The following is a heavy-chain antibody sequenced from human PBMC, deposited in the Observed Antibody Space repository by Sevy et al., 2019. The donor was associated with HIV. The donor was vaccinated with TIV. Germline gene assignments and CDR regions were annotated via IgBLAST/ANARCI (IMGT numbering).Heavy chain of an antibody. CDR1: GFIFKNYW. V-gene: IGHV3-74*01. J-gene: IGHJ4*02. CDR3: ARSPNVHRG. CDR2: INSDGSSA. Sequence: RGYLRLSCATSGFIFKNYWMHWVRQVPGKGLVWVSRINSDGSSATYADSVKGRFTISRDNAKNTLYLQMNSLRAEDTAMYYCARSPNVHRGWGQGTLVIVSS. D-gene: IGHD3-10*01.